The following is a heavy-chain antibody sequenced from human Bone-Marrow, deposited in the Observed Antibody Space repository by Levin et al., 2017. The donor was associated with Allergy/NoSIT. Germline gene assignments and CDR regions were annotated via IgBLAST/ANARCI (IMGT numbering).Heavy chain of an antibody. CDR2: INPNSGDT. D-gene: IGHD3-3*01. CDR1: GYTFTGYY. V-gene: IGHV1-2*02. J-gene: IGHJ4*02. CDR3: ARERSITIFGVVPTKTFDY. Sequence: GGSLRLSCKASGYTFTGYYLHWVRQAPGQGLEWMGWINPNSGDTNSAQKFQGRVTMTRDTSITTAYMELSRLTSDDTAVYYCARERSITIFGVVPTKTFDYWGQGTLVTVSS.